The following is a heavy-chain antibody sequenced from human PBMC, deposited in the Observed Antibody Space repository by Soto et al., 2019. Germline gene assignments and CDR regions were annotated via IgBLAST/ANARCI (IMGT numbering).Heavy chain of an antibody. CDR3: ARGLGEEAVAAQYFQH. CDR2: MNPNSGNT. J-gene: IGHJ1*01. Sequence: ASVKVSCKASGYTFTSYDINWVRQATGQGLEWMGWMNPNSGNTGYAQKFQGRVTMTRNTSISTAYMELSSLRSEDTAVYYCARGLGEEAVAAQYFQHWGQGPLVTVFS. D-gene: IGHD6-19*01. CDR1: GYTFTSYD. V-gene: IGHV1-8*01.